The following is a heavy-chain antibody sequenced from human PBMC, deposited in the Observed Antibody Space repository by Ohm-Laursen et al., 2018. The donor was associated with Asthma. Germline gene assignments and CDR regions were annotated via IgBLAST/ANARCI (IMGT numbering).Heavy chain of an antibody. CDR2: ISGSGGRT. CDR1: GFTFSSYS. CDR3: ATWTGNYPLDV. Sequence: SLRLSCAAPGFTFSSYSMNWVRQAPGKGLEWVSAISGSGGRTYYADSVKGRFTISRDNSKNTLYLLLNSLRADDTAVYYCATWTGNYPLDVWGQGTKVTVSS. D-gene: IGHD3/OR15-3a*01. J-gene: IGHJ6*02. V-gene: IGHV3-23*01.